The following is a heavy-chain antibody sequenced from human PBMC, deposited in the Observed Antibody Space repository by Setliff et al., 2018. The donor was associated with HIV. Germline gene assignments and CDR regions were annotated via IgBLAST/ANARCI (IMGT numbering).Heavy chain of an antibody. CDR2: INAGNGNT. V-gene: IGHV1-3*03. CDR1: GYTFISYG. Sequence: ASVKVSCKASGYTFISYGITWVRQAPGQGLEWMGWINAGNGNTRYSQEFQGRLTITRDTYATTAYMELFSLRSEDMAVYYCARERDSSGYQFDPWGQGTLVTVSS. D-gene: IGHD3-22*01. J-gene: IGHJ5*02. CDR3: ARERDSSGYQFDP.